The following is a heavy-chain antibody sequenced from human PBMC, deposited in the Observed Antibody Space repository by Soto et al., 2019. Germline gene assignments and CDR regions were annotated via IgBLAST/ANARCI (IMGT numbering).Heavy chain of an antibody. Sequence: GPLRLACAASGFTFSSYAMHWVRQAPGKGLEWVAVISYDGSNKYYADSVKGRFTISRDNSKNTLYLQMNSLRAEGTAVYYCARDTGTGFGYWGQGTLVTVSS. CDR1: GFTFSSYA. J-gene: IGHJ4*02. CDR3: ARDTGTGFGY. CDR2: ISYDGSNK. D-gene: IGHD1-1*01. V-gene: IGHV3-30-3*01.